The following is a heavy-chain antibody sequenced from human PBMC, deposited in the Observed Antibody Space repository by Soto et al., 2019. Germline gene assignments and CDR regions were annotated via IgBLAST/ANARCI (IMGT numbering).Heavy chain of an antibody. CDR2: INHSGST. D-gene: IGHD6-25*01. Sequence: PSETLSLTCAVYGGSFSGYYWSWTRQPPGKGLEWIGEINHSGSTNYNPSLKSRVTISVDTSKNQFSLKLSSVTAADTAVYYCARGRRRLRNGYWGQGTLVTVSS. V-gene: IGHV4-34*01. CDR3: ARGRRRLRNGY. CDR1: GGSFSGYY. J-gene: IGHJ4*02.